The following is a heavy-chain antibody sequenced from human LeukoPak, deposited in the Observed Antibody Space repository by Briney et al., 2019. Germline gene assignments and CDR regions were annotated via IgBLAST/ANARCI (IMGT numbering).Heavy chain of an antibody. CDR1: GFTFSTYA. D-gene: IGHD2-2*01. Sequence: GGSLRLSCAASGFTFSTYAMSWVRQAPGKGLEWVSAISGDSRYIYYADSVRGRFTISRDNAENSLYLQMNSLRVEDTAVYYCARAPTVLVGYCSSSSCQADYWGQGTLVTVSS. J-gene: IGHJ4*02. V-gene: IGHV3-21*01. CDR3: ARAPTVLVGYCSSSSCQADY. CDR2: ISGDSRYI.